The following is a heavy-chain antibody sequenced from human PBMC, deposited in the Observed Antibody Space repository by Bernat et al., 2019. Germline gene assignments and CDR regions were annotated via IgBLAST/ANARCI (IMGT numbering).Heavy chain of an antibody. V-gene: IGHV3-20*04. D-gene: IGHD4-17*01. CDR2: INWNGGST. Sequence: EVQLVESGGGLVQPGGSLRLSCAASGFTVSSNYMSWVRQAPGKGLEWVSGINWNGGSTGYADSVKGRFTISRDNAKNSLYLQMNSLRAEDTALYYCARVFHNGDYYYYGMDVWGQGTTVTVSS. CDR3: ARVFHNGDYYYYGMDV. CDR1: GFTVSSNY. J-gene: IGHJ6*02.